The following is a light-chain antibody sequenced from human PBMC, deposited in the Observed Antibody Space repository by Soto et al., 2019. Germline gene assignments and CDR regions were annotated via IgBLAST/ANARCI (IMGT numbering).Light chain of an antibody. V-gene: IGKV3-20*01. Sequence: EIVMTQSPARLCVSPGERATLSCRASQSVSSNLAWYRQKPGQAPRLLIYGGSSRATGIPVRFSGSGSETDFTLTITRLEPEDFAMYYCQQYGSSTWTFGQGTKVDI. J-gene: IGKJ1*01. CDR3: QQYGSSTWT. CDR1: QSVSSN. CDR2: GGS.